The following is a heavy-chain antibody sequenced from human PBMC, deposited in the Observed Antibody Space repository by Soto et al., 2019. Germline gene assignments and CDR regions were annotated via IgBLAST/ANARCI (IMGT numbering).Heavy chain of an antibody. CDR3: AKHDYGPYYFDC. V-gene: IGHV3-23*01. CDR2: ITSGGST. CDR1: GSTFSTYA. D-gene: IGHD5-12*01. J-gene: IGHJ4*02. Sequence: XGSLGLSCAASGSTFSTYAMSGVRQAPGKGLEWVSTITSGGSTNYADSVKGRFTISRDNSKNTLYVQMNSLRAEDTALYFCAKHDYGPYYFDCWGQGTLVTVSS.